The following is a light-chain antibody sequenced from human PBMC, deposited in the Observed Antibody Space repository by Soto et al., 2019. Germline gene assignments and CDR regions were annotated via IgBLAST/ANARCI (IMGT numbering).Light chain of an antibody. Sequence: TQFPDAMCLSPGERATLSCRASQSVSSSYLAWYQQKPGKAPKLLIYKASTLKSGVPSRFSGSGSGTEFTLTISSLQPDDFATYYCQQYNSFPRTFGQGTKVDIK. CDR2: KAS. V-gene: IGKV1-5*03. CDR1: QSVSSS. CDR3: QQYNSFPRT. J-gene: IGKJ1*01.